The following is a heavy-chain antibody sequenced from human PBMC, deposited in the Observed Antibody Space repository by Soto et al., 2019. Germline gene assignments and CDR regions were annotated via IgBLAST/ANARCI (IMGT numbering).Heavy chain of an antibody. D-gene: IGHD4-17*01. Sequence: TVSGVSVSSGSFYWAWIRQPPGKGLEWIGFGSYSGNTNYKPSLLSRVTIFVDTSRSQISLKVSSLFFFNDTATSEIYTRTYTLSLHDALPILNS. V-gene: IGHV4-61*01. J-gene: IGHJ5*01. CDR3: IYTRTYTLSLHDALPILNS. CDR1: GVSVSSGSFY. CDR2: GSYSGNT.